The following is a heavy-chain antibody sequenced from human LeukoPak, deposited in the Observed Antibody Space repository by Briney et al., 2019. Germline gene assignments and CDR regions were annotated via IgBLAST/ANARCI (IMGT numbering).Heavy chain of an antibody. Sequence: APVKVSCKASGYPFTGYYVHWMRQAPGHGLEWMGWVNPRNGGTHSAQKFQGRVSMTGDTSITTAYMELSSLTSDDTAVYYCATGAQYGLRGVAYFYYMHVWGTGTTVTVSS. CDR1: GYPFTGYY. CDR3: ATGAQYGLRGVAYFYYMHV. D-gene: IGHD3-10*01. CDR2: VNPRNGGT. J-gene: IGHJ6*03. V-gene: IGHV1-2*02.